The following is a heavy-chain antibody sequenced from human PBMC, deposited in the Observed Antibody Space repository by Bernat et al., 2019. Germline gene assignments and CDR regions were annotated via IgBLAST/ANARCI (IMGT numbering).Heavy chain of an antibody. V-gene: IGHV1-2*04. CDR2: INPNSGGT. CDR3: ARGDFWSGYYLFDP. Sequence: QVQLVQSGAEVKKPGASVKVSCKASGYTLTGYYMHWVRQAPGQGLEWMGWINPNSGGTTYAQKFQGWVTMPRDTSISTAYMELSRLRSDDTAVYYCARGDFWSGYYLFDPWGQGTLVTVSS. D-gene: IGHD3-3*01. CDR1: GYTLTGYY. J-gene: IGHJ5*02.